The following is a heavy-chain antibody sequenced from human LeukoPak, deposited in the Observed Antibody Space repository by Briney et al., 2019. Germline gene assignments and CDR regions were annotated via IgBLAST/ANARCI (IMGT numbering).Heavy chain of an antibody. V-gene: IGHV3-13*04. CDR2: IGTAGDT. CDR3: ARGGLLWFGRNYGMDV. CDR1: GFTFSSYD. D-gene: IGHD3-10*01. Sequence: PGGSLRLSCAASGFTFSSYDTHWVRQATGRGLEWVSAIGTAGDTYYPGSVKGRFTISRENAKNSLYLQMNSLRVGDTAVYYCARGGLLWFGRNYGMDVWGQGTTVTVSS. J-gene: IGHJ6*02.